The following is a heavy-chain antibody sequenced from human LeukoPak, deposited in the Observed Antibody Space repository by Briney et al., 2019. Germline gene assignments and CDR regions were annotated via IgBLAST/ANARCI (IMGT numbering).Heavy chain of an antibody. CDR2: ISGSGDST. Sequence: GGSLRLSCAASEFAFASYAMSWVRQAPVKGLEWVSAISGSGDSTYYADSVKGRFTISRDNSKNTLYLQMISLRAEDTAVYYCAKTLEERVGHAFGFWGQGTLVTVSS. CDR3: AKTLEERVGHAFGF. CDR1: EFAFASYA. J-gene: IGHJ4*02. D-gene: IGHD1-1*01. V-gene: IGHV3-23*01.